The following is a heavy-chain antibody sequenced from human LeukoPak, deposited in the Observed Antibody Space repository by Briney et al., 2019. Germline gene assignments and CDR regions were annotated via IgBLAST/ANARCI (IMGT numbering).Heavy chain of an antibody. J-gene: IGHJ4*02. CDR2: INHSGST. CDR1: GGSFSGYY. V-gene: IGHV4-34*01. Sequence: SETLSLTCAVYGGSFSGYYWSWIRQPPGKGLEWIGEINHSGSTNYNPSLKSRVTISVDTSKNQFSLKLSSVTAADTAVYYCARRGYYYGSGSYPPRSYYFDYWGQGTLVTVSS. CDR3: ARRGYYYGSGSYPPRSYYFDY. D-gene: IGHD3-10*01.